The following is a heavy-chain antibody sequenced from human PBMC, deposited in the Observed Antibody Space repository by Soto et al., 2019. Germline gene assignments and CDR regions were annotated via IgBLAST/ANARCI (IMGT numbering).Heavy chain of an antibody. Sequence: GGSLRLSCAASGFTFSTYAMHWVRQAPGKGLEWVAVISYDESSKYCADSVRGRFTISRDNSKNTLDLLMNSLRAEDSAIYYCARDSVSSRYYYYGLDVWGQGTTVTVSS. CDR1: GFTFSTYA. D-gene: IGHD6-6*01. CDR2: ISYDESSK. V-gene: IGHV3-30-3*01. J-gene: IGHJ6*02. CDR3: ARDSVSSRYYYYGLDV.